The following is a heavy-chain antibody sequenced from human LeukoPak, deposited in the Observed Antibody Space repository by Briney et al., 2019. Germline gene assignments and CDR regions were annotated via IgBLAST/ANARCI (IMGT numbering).Heavy chain of an antibody. V-gene: IGHV3-30*02. D-gene: IGHD1-26*01. Sequence: GGSLRLSCAASGFTFSSYGMHWVRQAPGKGLEWVAFIRYDGSNKYYADSVKGRFTISRDNSKNTLYLQMNSLRAEDTAVYYCAKDLVGATYYFDYWGQGTLVTVSS. CDR3: AKDLVGATYYFDY. J-gene: IGHJ4*02. CDR2: IRYDGSNK. CDR1: GFTFSSYG.